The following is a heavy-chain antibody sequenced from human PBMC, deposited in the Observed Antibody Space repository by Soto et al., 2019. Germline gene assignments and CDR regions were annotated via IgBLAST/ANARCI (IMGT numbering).Heavy chain of an antibody. D-gene: IGHD3-10*01. J-gene: IGHJ4*02. Sequence: PGGSLRLSCAASGFTFSTYAMSWVRQAPGKGPEWVSTISGSGSSTYYADSVKGRFTISRDNSKDTLYLQMNSLRAEDTAVYYCAKTSETWLGELLKEYFFDYWGQGALVTVSS. V-gene: IGHV3-23*01. CDR1: GFTFSTYA. CDR2: ISGSGSST. CDR3: AKTSETWLGELLKEYFFDY.